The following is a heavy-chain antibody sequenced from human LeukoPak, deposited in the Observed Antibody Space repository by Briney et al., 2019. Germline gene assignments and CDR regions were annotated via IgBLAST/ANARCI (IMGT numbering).Heavy chain of an antibody. CDR3: AKGKINHEGAFDI. V-gene: IGHV3-23*01. CDR2: FTDSFSGSGCST. J-gene: IGHJ3*02. CDR1: GFSLSSYA. Sequence: GGSLRLSCAASGFSLSSYAMSCVRQAPGKGLEWVTGFTDSFSGSGCSTQYADSVKGRFTISRDNYKNTLYLQMNSLRAEDTAVYYCAKGKINHEGAFDIWGQGTMVTVSS.